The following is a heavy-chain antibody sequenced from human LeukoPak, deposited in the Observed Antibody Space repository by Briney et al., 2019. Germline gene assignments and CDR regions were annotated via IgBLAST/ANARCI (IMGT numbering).Heavy chain of an antibody. CDR2: INHSGST. Sequence: PSETLSLTCAVYGGSFSGYYWSWIRQPPGKGLVWIGEINHSGSTNYNPSLKSRVTISVDTSKNQFSLKLSSVTAADTAVYYCARGPYCRGGSCSIGLSNLYYFDYWGQGTLVTVSS. J-gene: IGHJ4*02. V-gene: IGHV4-34*01. CDR1: GGSFSGYY. D-gene: IGHD2-15*01. CDR3: ARGPYCRGGSCSIGLSNLYYFDY.